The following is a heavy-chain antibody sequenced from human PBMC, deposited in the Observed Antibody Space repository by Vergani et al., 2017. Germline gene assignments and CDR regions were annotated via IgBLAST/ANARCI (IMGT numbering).Heavy chain of an antibody. D-gene: IGHD1-1*01. CDR2: IYYSGST. V-gene: IGHV4-59*08. CDR1: GGSISSYY. Sequence: QVQLQESGPGLVKPSETLSLTCTVSGGSISSYYWSWIRQPPGKGLEWIGYIYYSGSTRYNPSLKSRVTISVDTSKNQFSLKLSSVTAADTAVYYCARGQLVDIWGQGTMVTVSS. CDR3: ARGQLVDI. J-gene: IGHJ3*02.